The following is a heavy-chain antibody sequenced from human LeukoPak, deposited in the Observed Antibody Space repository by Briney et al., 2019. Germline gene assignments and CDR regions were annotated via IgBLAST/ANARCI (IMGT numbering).Heavy chain of an antibody. CDR3: AREGYYGSGSPPSLYFDY. CDR1: GFTFRSYV. Sequence: GGSLRLSCAASGFTFRSYVIHWVRQAPGRGLEWVAVTSSDLNVKLYADSVKGRFTISRDNSRSTLYLQMNSLRPEDTAIYYCAREGYYGSGSPPSLYFDYWGQGTLVTVSS. J-gene: IGHJ4*02. CDR2: TSSDLNVK. D-gene: IGHD3-10*01. V-gene: IGHV3-30-3*01.